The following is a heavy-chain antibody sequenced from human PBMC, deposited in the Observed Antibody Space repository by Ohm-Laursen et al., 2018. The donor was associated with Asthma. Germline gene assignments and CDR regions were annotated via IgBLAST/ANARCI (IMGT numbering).Heavy chain of an antibody. V-gene: IGHV3-30-3*01. CDR3: ARQDY. CDR1: GFAFSTYA. J-gene: IGHJ4*02. Sequence: SFRLSCAASGFAFSTYAMHWVRQAPGKGLEWVAFISYDGNNKLYADSVKDRFTISRDSSKNTVYLQMNSLRAEDTAVYYCARQDYWGQGTLVTVSS. CDR2: ISYDGNNK.